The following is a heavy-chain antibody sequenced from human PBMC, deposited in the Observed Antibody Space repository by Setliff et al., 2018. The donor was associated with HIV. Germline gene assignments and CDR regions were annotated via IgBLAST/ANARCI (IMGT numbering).Heavy chain of an antibody. CDR3: NLYDSTIAY. V-gene: IGHV4-39*07. J-gene: IGHJ4*02. Sequence: SETLSLTCTVSGGSISSSSYYWGWIRQPPGQGLEWIGSIYYSGSTYYNPSLKSRVTISVDASKNPFSLKTEDTGVYYCAAPRSNLYDSTIAYWGQGTQVTVSS. CDR1: GGSISSSSYY. CDR2: IYYSGST. D-gene: IGHD3-16*02.